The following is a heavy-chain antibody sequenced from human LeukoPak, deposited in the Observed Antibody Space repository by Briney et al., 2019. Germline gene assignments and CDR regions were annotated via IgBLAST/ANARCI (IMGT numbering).Heavy chain of an antibody. CDR3: ARDQGYQNSYSFDY. J-gene: IGHJ4*02. D-gene: IGHD5-18*01. CDR1: GVTFSNYW. V-gene: IGHV3-74*03. CDR2: INTDGSST. Sequence: GGSLRLSCAASGVTFSNYWIHWVRQAPGKGLVWVSRINTDGSSTTYADSVKGRFTISRDNAKNTLYLQMNSLRAEDTAIYYCARDQGYQNSYSFDYWGQGTLVTVSS.